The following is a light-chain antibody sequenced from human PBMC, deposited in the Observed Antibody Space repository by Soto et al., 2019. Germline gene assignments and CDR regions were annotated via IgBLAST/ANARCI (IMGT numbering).Light chain of an antibody. CDR1: QDISSA. CDR2: DAS. Sequence: AIQLTQSPSSLSASVGDRVTIACRASQDISSALAWYQQIPGKAPKLLIYDASTLESGVPSRFSGSGSGTDFTLTISSLQPEDFATYYCQQFSSYPITFGPGTKVDIK. CDR3: QQFSSYPIT. J-gene: IGKJ3*01. V-gene: IGKV1-13*02.